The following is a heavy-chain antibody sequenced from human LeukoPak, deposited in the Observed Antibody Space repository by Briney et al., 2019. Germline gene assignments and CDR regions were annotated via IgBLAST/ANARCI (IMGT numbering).Heavy chain of an antibody. CDR3: ARPPSGLKDAFDI. Sequence: GESLKISCKGSGYSFTSYWIGWVRQMPGKGLEWMGIIYPGDSDTRYSPSFQGQVTISADKSISTAYLQWSSPKASDTAMCYCARPPSGLKDAFDIWGQGTMVTVSS. V-gene: IGHV5-51*01. D-gene: IGHD3-10*01. CDR2: IYPGDSDT. CDR1: GYSFTSYW. J-gene: IGHJ3*02.